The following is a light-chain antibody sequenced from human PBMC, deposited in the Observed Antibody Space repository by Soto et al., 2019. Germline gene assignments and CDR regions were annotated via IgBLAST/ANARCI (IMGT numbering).Light chain of an antibody. CDR1: SSDIGGYNS. Sequence: QSALTQPASVSGSPGQSITISCTGTSSDIGGYNSVSWYQQHPRKAPKLMIYEVTNRPSGISNRFSGSKSGNTASLTISGLQAEDEADYYCSSYTRGNTYVFGTGTKV. J-gene: IGLJ1*01. V-gene: IGLV2-14*01. CDR3: SSYTRGNTYV. CDR2: EVT.